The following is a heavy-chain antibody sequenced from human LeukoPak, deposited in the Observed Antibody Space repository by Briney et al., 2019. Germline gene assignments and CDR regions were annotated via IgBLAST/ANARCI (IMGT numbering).Heavy chain of an antibody. Sequence: GGSLRLSCAASGFTFSSYGMSWVRQAPGKGLEWVSGLSGSGATTYYGDSVKGRFTISRDNSKNTLYVQMNSLRAEDAAVYYCAKDLRNYEILTGSAFDIWGQGTIVTVSS. J-gene: IGHJ3*02. CDR3: AKDLRNYEILTGSAFDI. V-gene: IGHV3-23*01. CDR2: LSGSGATT. D-gene: IGHD3-9*01. CDR1: GFTFSSYG.